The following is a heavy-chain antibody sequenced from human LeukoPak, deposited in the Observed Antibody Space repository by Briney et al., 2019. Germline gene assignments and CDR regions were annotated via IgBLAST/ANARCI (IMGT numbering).Heavy chain of an antibody. CDR3: ARALIVVVPAAQEQNAFDI. D-gene: IGHD2-2*01. J-gene: IGHJ3*02. V-gene: IGHV1-46*01. Sequence: ASVKVSCKASGYTFTSYYMHWVRQAPGQGLEWMGIINPSGGSTSYAQKFQGRVTMTRDTSTSTVYMELSSLRSEDTAVYYCARALIVVVPAAQEQNAFDIWGQGTMVTVSS. CDR1: GYTFTSYY. CDR2: INPSGGST.